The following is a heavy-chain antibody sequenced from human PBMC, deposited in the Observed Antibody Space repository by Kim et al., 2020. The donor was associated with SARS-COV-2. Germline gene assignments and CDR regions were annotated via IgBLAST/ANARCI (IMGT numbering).Heavy chain of an antibody. D-gene: IGHD2-15*01. CDR3: ARPLGYCSGGSCEYYYYYGMDV. CDR1: GGTGNSYT. J-gene: IGHJ6*02. CDR2: IIPILGIA. Sequence: SVKVSCKASGGTGNSYTISWVRQAPGQGLEWMGRIIPILGIANYAQKFQGRVTITADKSTSTAYMELSSLRSEDTAVYYCARPLGYCSGGSCEYYYYYGMDVWGQGTTVTVSS. V-gene: IGHV1-69*02.